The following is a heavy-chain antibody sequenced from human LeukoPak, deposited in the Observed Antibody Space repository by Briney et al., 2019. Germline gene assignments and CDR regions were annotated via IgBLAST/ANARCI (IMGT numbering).Heavy chain of an antibody. J-gene: IGHJ3*02. V-gene: IGHV3-23*01. CDR2: ISGGGGST. CDR1: GFTFSSYA. D-gene: IGHD1-26*01. Sequence: GGSLRLSCAASGFTFSSYAMSWVRQAPGQGLEWVSAISGGGGSTYYADSVKGRFTISRDNSKNTLYLQMNSLRAEDTAVYYCAKGSHVVGATGKDDAFDIWGQGTMVTVSS. CDR3: AKGSHVVGATGKDDAFDI.